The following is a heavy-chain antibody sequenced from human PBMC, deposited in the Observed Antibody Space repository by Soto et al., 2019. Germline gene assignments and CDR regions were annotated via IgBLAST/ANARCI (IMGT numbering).Heavy chain of an antibody. V-gene: IGHV3-53*01. J-gene: IGHJ4*02. CDR2: IYSGGST. CDR1: GFTVSSNY. CDR3: ARAYYYDSSGYYRPYYFDY. D-gene: IGHD3-22*01. Sequence: GGSLRLSCAASGFTVSSNYMSWVRQAPGKGLEWVSVIYSGGSTYYADSVKGRFTISRDNSKNTLYLQMNSLRAEDTAVYYCARAYYYDSSGYYRPYYFDYWGQGTLVTVSS.